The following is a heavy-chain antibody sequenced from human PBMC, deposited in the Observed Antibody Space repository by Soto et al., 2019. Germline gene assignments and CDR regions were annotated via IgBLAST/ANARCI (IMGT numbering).Heavy chain of an antibody. CDR2: IWYDASKQ. D-gene: IGHD2-2*01. CDR1: GFSFSVYG. V-gene: IGHV3-33*01. Sequence: GGSLRLSCETSGFSFSVYGMHWVRQAPGKGLEWVAVIWYDASKQFYAASVEGRFTISRDNSKAILYLQMNSLRAEDTAVYYCASWAVGAPEVHWGQGTLVPVSS. CDR3: ASWAVGAPEVH. J-gene: IGHJ4*02.